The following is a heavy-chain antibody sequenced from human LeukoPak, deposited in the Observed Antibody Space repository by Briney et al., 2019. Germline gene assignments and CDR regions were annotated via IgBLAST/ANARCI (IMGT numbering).Heavy chain of an antibody. V-gene: IGHV4-34*01. CDR2: INHSGST. CDR3: ARNYQGYYYYMDV. CDR1: GGSLSGYY. J-gene: IGHJ6*03. Sequence: PSETLSLTCAVYGGSLSGYYWSWIRQPPGKGLEWIGEINHSGSTNYNPSLKSRVTISVDTSKNQFSLKLSSVTAAGTAVYYCARNYQGYYYYMDVWGKGTTVTVSS. D-gene: IGHD1-7*01.